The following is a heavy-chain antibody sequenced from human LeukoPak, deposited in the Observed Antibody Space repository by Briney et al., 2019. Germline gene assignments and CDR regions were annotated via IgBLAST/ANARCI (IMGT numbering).Heavy chain of an antibody. CDR3: AREFHTFYDILTGYYPSYYFDY. CDR2: ISTYYGNT. J-gene: IGHJ4*02. D-gene: IGHD3-9*01. Sequence: ASVKVSCKTSGYTFITYDITWVRQAPGQGLEWMGWISTYYGNTNYAQKLQGRVTMTTDTSTSTAYMELRSLRSDDTAVYYCAREFHTFYDILTGYYPSYYFDYWGQGTLVTLSS. CDR1: GYTFITYD. V-gene: IGHV1-18*01.